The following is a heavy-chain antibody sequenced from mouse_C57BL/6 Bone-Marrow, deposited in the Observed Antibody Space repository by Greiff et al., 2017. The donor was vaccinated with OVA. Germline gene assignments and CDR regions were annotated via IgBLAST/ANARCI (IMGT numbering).Heavy chain of an antibody. D-gene: IGHD1-1*01. J-gene: IGHJ4*01. CDR1: GFNIKDDY. CDR3: TTVMYYYGSSYVEYAMDY. V-gene: IGHV14-4*01. Sequence: VQLQQSGAELVRPGASVKLSCTASGFNIKDDYMHWVKQRPEQGLEWIGWIDPENGDTEYASKFQGKATITADTSSNTAYLQLSSLTSEDTAVYYCTTVMYYYGSSYVEYAMDYWGQGTSVTVSS. CDR2: IDPENGDT.